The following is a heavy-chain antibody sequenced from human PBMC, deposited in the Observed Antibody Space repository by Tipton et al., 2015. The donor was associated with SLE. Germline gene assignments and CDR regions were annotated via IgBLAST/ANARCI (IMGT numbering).Heavy chain of an antibody. D-gene: IGHD3-22*01. Sequence: SLRLSCAASGFTFSSYAMGWVRQAPGKGLEWVSAISGSGGSTYYADSVKGRFTISRDNSKNTLYLQMSSLRAGDTAVYYCAKLDSSGYYLDYWGQGTLVTVSS. J-gene: IGHJ4*02. V-gene: IGHV3-23*01. CDR2: ISGSGGST. CDR3: AKLDSSGYYLDY. CDR1: GFTFSSYA.